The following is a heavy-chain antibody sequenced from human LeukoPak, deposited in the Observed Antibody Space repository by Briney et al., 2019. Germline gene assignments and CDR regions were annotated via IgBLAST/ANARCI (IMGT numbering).Heavy chain of an antibody. Sequence: SETLSLTCAVYGGSFSGYYWSWIRQPPGKGLEWIGSIYYSGSTSYNPSLKSRVTISVDTSKNQFSLKLTSVTAADTAVYYCASLPSTVQLERPRPDYWGQGTLVTVSS. CDR2: IYYSGST. V-gene: IGHV4-34*01. CDR3: ASLPSTVQLERPRPDY. D-gene: IGHD1-1*01. CDR1: GGSFSGYY. J-gene: IGHJ4*02.